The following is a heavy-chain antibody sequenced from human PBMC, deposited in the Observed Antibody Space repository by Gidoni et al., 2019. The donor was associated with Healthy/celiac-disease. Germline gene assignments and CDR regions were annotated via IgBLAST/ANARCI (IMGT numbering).Heavy chain of an antibody. V-gene: IGHV3-43D*03. D-gene: IGHD5-12*01. Sequence: EVQLVESGGVVVQPGGSLRLSCAASGFTFDDYAMHWVRQAPGKGLEWVSLISWNGGSTYYADSVKGRFTISRDNSKNSLYLQMNSLRAEDTALYYCAKDKGYSGYNPFDYWGQGTLVTVSS. CDR1: GFTFDDYA. CDR2: ISWNGGST. J-gene: IGHJ4*02. CDR3: AKDKGYSGYNPFDY.